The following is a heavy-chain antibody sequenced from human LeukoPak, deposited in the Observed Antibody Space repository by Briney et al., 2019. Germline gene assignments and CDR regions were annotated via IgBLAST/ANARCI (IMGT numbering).Heavy chain of an antibody. V-gene: IGHV1-46*01. CDR1: GYTFTSNY. Sequence: ASVKVSCKASGYTFTSNYIHWVRQAPGQGLEWMGMIYPRDGSTSYAQKFQGRVTVTRDTSTSTVHMELSGLRSEDTAVYYCARDQEGFDYWGQGTLSPSPQ. J-gene: IGHJ4*02. CDR3: ARDQEGFDY. CDR2: IYPRDGST.